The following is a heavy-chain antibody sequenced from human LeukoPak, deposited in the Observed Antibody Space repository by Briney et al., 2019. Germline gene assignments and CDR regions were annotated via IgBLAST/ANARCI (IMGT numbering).Heavy chain of an antibody. CDR1: GGSISNYY. V-gene: IGHV4-59*12. D-gene: IGHD1-14*01. CDR2: ISDSGST. Sequence: SSETLSLTCTVSGGSISNYYWSWIRQPPGKGLEWIGYISDSGSTNYNPSLKSRVTISVETSENQFSLKLISVTAADTAVYYCARTNRYAGGDRHFDYWGQGTLVTVSS. CDR3: ARTNRYAGGDRHFDY. J-gene: IGHJ4*02.